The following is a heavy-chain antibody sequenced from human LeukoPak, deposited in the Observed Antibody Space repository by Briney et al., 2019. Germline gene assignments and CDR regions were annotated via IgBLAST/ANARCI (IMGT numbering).Heavy chain of an antibody. D-gene: IGHD5-24*01. V-gene: IGHV3-30*04. CDR2: ISYDGSNK. CDR1: GFTFSSYA. Sequence: PGRSLRLSCAASGFTFSSYAMYWVRQAPGKGLQWVAVISYDGSNKYYADSLKGRFTISRDNAKNTLYLQMNSLRADDTAVYYCARGATMRYYFENWGQGTLVTVSS. CDR3: ARGATMRYYFEN. J-gene: IGHJ4*02.